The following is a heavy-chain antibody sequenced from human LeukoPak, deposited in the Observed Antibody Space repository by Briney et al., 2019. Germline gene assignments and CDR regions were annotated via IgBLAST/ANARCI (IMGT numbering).Heavy chain of an antibody. CDR2: IWYDGSNK. J-gene: IGHJ4*02. CDR1: GFTFSSYG. Sequence: GGSLRLSCAASGFTFSSYGMHWVRQAPGKGLEWVAVIWYDGSNKYYADSVKGRFTISRDNSKNSLYLQMNSLRAEDTAVYYCAREELLWFGELLQPFDYWGQGTLVTVSS. CDR3: AREELLWFGELLQPFDY. V-gene: IGHV3-33*01. D-gene: IGHD3-10*01.